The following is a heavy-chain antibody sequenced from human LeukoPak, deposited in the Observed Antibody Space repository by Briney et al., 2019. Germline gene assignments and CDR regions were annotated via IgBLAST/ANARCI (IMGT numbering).Heavy chain of an antibody. CDR2: IYFSGST. CDR3: ARSGYSFDSGYYFDY. J-gene: IGHJ4*02. Sequence: SETLSLTCTVSGGSISSYYWSWIRQPPGKGLEWIGYIYFSGSTNYNPSLKSRVTISVDMSKNQLSLELNSVTAADTAVYYCARSGYSFDSGYYFDYWGQGTLVTVSS. V-gene: IGHV4-59*01. D-gene: IGHD5-18*01. CDR1: GGSISSYY.